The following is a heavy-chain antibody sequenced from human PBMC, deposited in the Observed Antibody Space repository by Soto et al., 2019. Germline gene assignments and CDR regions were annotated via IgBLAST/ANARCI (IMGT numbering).Heavy chain of an antibody. CDR1: GGSISSGGYY. Sequence: PSETLSLTCTVSGGSISSGGYYWSWIRQHPGKGLEWIGYIYYSGSTYYNPSLKSRVTMSVDTSKNQFSLKLSSVTAADTAVYYCARDRGGNPDYWGQGTLVTVSS. CDR2: IYYSGST. J-gene: IGHJ4*02. V-gene: IGHV4-31*03. CDR3: ARDRGGNPDY. D-gene: IGHD2-15*01.